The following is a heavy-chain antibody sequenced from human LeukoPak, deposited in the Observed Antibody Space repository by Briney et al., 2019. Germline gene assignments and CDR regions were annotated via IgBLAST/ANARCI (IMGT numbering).Heavy chain of an antibody. CDR3: ARGIHYYASGPDY. D-gene: IGHD3-10*01. J-gene: IGHJ4*02. Sequence: PSETLSLTCTVSGGSISTYFWTWIRQPPGKGLEWIGEINHSGSTNYNPSLKSRVTISVDTSKNQFSLKLSSVTAADTAVYYCARGIHYYASGPDYWGQGTLVTVSS. CDR2: INHSGST. CDR1: GGSISTYF. V-gene: IGHV4-34*01.